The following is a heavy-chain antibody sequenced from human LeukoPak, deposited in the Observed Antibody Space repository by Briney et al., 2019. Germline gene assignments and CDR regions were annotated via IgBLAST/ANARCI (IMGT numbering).Heavy chain of an antibody. J-gene: IGHJ6*03. D-gene: IGHD3-22*01. Sequence: ASVKVSCKASGYTFTGYYMHWVRQAPEQGLEWMGWINPNSGGTNYAQKFQGRVTMTRDTSISTAYMELSRLRSDDTAVYYCTRDIRYYDSSGSYYYYYYMDVWGKGTTVTVSS. CDR1: GYTFTGYY. CDR2: INPNSGGT. CDR3: TRDIRYYDSSGSYYYYYYMDV. V-gene: IGHV1-2*02.